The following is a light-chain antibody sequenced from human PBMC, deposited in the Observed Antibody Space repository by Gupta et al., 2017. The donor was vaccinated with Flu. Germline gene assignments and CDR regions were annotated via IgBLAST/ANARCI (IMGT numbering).Light chain of an antibody. CDR2: LNSDGSH. CDR1: SGHSSYA. J-gene: IGLJ2*01. V-gene: IGLV4-69*01. CDR3: QTWGTGPVV. Sequence: AKLTCTLSSGHSSYAIAWHQQQPEKGPRYWMKLNSDGSHSKGDGIPDRFSGSSSGAERYLTISSLQSEDEADYYCQTWGTGPVVFGGGTKLTVL.